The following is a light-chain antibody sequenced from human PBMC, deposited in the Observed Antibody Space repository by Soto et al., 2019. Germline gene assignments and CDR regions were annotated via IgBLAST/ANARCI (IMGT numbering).Light chain of an antibody. CDR2: STY. V-gene: IGLV1-47*02. CDR1: WSNIGRNY. Sequence: QSVLTQPPSASGTPGQRVTISCSGGWSNIGRNYVYWYQQLPGTAPKLLIYSTYQRPSGVPDRFSGSKSGTSASLAISGLRSEDEAYYYCAAWDDGLSGVVFGGGPNLTVL. J-gene: IGLJ3*02. CDR3: AAWDDGLSGVV.